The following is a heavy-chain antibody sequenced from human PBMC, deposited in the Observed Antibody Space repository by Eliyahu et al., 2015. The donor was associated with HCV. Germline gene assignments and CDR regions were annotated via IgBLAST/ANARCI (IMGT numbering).Heavy chain of an antibody. J-gene: IGHJ3*02. Sequence: EVQLVESGGGLVKPGESLRLSCVGSGFTFGNAWMXWVRQAPGKGLGWVVGRLKSYAVGGTTDYAAPVKDRFTISRDDSKNTLYLQMNSLKTEDTAVYYCITERRYFYDSGNSYYDAFDMWGQGTEVTVSS. CDR1: GFTFGNAW. CDR2: LKSYAVGGTT. CDR3: ITERRYFYDSGNSYYDAFDM. V-gene: IGHV3-15*01. D-gene: IGHD3-22*01.